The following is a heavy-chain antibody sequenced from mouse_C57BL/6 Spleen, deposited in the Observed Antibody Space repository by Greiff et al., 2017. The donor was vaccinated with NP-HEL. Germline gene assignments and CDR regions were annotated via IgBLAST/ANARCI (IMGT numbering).Heavy chain of an antibody. CDR2: IDPSDSYT. Sequence: QVQLQQSGAELVKPGASVKLSCKASGYTFTSYWMQWVKQRPGQGLEWIGEIDPSDSYTNYNQKFKGKATLTVDTSSSTAYMQLSSLTSEDSAVYYCARSGLYLFAYWGQGTLVTVSA. J-gene: IGHJ3*01. D-gene: IGHD2-12*01. V-gene: IGHV1-50*01. CDR1: GYTFTSYW. CDR3: ARSGLYLFAY.